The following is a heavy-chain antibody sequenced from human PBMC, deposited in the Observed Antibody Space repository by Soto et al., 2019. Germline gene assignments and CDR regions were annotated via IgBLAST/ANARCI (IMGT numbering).Heavy chain of an antibody. CDR2: IYYSGST. V-gene: IGHV4-39*07. Sequence: SETLSLTCTVSGGSISSSSYYWGWIRQPPGKGLEWIGSIYYSGSTYYNPSLKSRVTISVDTSKNQFSLKLSSVTAADTAVHYCANFNWYFDLWGRGTLVTVSS. J-gene: IGHJ2*01. CDR1: GGSISSSSYY. CDR3: ANFNWYFDL.